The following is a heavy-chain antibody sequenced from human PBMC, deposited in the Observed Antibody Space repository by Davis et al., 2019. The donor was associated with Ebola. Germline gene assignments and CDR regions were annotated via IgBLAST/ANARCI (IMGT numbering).Heavy chain of an antibody. D-gene: IGHD1/OR15-1a*01. CDR2: MDPNSGNT. J-gene: IGHJ4*02. CDR3: ARVRLNTFYYFNY. CDR1: GYTFSSYD. V-gene: IGHV1-8*01. Sequence: MPGGSLRLSCKGSGYTFSSYDINWVRQAPGQGLEWMGWMDPNSGNTGYAQRFRGRVTMTRDTSISTAYMELTRLGSDDTAVYYCARVRLNTFYYFNYWGQGTLVTVSS.